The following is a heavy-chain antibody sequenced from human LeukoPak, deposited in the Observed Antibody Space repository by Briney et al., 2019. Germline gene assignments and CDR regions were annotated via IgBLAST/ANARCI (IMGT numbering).Heavy chain of an antibody. CDR1: GYTFTSYG. J-gene: IGHJ4*02. CDR2: ISAYNGNT. V-gene: IGHV1-18*01. D-gene: IGHD6-13*01. Sequence: ASVKVSCKASGYTFTSYGISWVRQAPGQGLEWMGWISAYNGNTDYAQKLQGRVTMTTDTSTSTAYMELRSLRSDDTAVYYCARYVPIAAAGTLFDYWGQGTLVTVSS. CDR3: ARYVPIAAAGTLFDY.